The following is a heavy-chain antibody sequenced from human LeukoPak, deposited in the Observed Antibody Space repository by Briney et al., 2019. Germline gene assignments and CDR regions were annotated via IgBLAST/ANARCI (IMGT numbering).Heavy chain of an antibody. Sequence: GGSLRLSCAASGFTFSSYDMNWVRQAPGKGLEWVSYISSSGSTIYYADSVKGRFTISRDNAKNSLYLQMNSVRAEDTAVYDCARDNGEWDDAFDIWGQGTMVTVSS. J-gene: IGHJ3*02. CDR1: GFTFSSYD. V-gene: IGHV3-48*03. D-gene: IGHD1-26*01. CDR3: ARDNGEWDDAFDI. CDR2: ISSSGSTI.